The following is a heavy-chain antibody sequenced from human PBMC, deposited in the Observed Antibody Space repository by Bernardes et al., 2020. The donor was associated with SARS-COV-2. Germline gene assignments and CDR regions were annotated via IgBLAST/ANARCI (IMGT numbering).Heavy chain of an antibody. CDR3: ARDQIRSSSWYPTLYYYYGMDV. V-gene: IGHV3-7*01. Sequence: GRSLRLSCAASGFTFSSYCMSWVRQAPGKGLEWVANIKQDGSEKYYVDSVKGRFTISRDNAKNSLYLQMNSLRAEDTAVYYCARDQIRSSSWYPTLYYYYGMDVWGQGTTVTVSS. J-gene: IGHJ6*02. CDR1: GFTFSSYC. D-gene: IGHD6-13*01. CDR2: IKQDGSEK.